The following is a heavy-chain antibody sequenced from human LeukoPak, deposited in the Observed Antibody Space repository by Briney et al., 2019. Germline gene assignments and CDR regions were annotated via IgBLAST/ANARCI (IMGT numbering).Heavy chain of an antibody. CDR2: ISAYNGNT. CDR3: ARDIEVTMVRGAGGY. CDR1: GGTFSSYA. D-gene: IGHD3-10*01. V-gene: IGHV1-18*01. J-gene: IGHJ4*02. Sequence: GASVKVSCKASGGTFSSYAISWVRQAPGQGLEWMGWISAYNGNTNYAQKLQGRVTMTTDTSTSTAYMELRSLRSDDTAVYYCARDIEVTMVRGAGGYWGQGTLVTVSS.